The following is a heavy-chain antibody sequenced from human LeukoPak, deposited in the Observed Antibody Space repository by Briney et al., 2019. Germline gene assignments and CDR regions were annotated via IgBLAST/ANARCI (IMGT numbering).Heavy chain of an antibody. Sequence: SVKVSCKASGGTFSSYAISWVRQAPGQGLEWMGGIIPIFGTANYAQKFQGRVTITADESTSTAYMELSSLRSEDTAVYYCARERAYCGGDCYWDAFDIWGQGTMVTVSS. J-gene: IGHJ3*02. CDR3: ARERAYCGGDCYWDAFDI. CDR2: IIPIFGTA. CDR1: GGTFSSYA. V-gene: IGHV1-69*13. D-gene: IGHD2-21*02.